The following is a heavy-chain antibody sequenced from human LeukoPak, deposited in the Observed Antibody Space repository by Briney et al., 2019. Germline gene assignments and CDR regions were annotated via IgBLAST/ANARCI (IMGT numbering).Heavy chain of an antibody. D-gene: IGHD2-15*01. V-gene: IGHV3-66*01. J-gene: IGHJ4*02. Sequence: GGPLRLPCDAFGFADTDYYMRWLRQAPGTGLEWVAVVYSGGEIHYAASVKARFTLSRDNSKNTLYLHMNSLRVEDAAVYYCTRYPAAGGQGTLVTVYS. CDR3: TRYPAA. CDR1: GFADTDYY. CDR2: VYSGGEI.